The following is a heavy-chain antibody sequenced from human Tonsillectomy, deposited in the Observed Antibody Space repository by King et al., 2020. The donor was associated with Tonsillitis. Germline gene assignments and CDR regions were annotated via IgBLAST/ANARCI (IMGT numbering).Heavy chain of an antibody. V-gene: IGHV1-2*02. CDR3: VRENWYYDY. J-gene: IGHJ4*02. D-gene: IGHD1-1*01. Sequence: VQLVESGAEVKKPGASVKVSCQASGFTFTDYHMHWVRQAPGQGLEWMGWIYPHSGDTYHAQKFQGRISLTRDTSINSLYMELTRLTSDDTALYYCVRENWYYDYWGRGTLVTVSS. CDR1: GFTFTDYH. CDR2: IYPHSGDT.